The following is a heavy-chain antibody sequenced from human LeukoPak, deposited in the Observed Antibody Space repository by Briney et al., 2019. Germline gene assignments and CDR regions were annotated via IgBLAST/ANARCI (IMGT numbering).Heavy chain of an antibody. D-gene: IGHD3-16*02. CDR3: AKDRTSWGSYRYERFDAFDI. CDR2: TSSSDAGT. CDR1: GFTFSSYG. J-gene: IGHJ3*02. V-gene: IGHV3-23*01. Sequence: TGGSLRLSCAASGFTFSSYGMSWVRQAPGKGLEWVSATSSSDAGTYYADSVRGRFTISRDNSKNTLYLQKNSLRAEDTAVYYCAKDRTSWGSYRYERFDAFDIWGQGTMVTVSS.